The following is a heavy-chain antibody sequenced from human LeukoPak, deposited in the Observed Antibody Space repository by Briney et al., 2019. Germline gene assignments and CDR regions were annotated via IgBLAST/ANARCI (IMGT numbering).Heavy chain of an antibody. V-gene: IGHV3-48*03. J-gene: IGHJ4*02. CDR1: GFSFRNYE. D-gene: IGHD1-26*01. CDR3: ARDKGRLIVGAIPFDY. Sequence: GGSLRLSCAASGFSFRNYEMNWVRQAPGKGLEWVSYISTSGDSTHYADSVRGRFTISRDNAKDSLYPQMNSLRAEDTAVYYCARDKGRLIVGAIPFDYWGQGTLVTVSS. CDR2: ISTSGDST.